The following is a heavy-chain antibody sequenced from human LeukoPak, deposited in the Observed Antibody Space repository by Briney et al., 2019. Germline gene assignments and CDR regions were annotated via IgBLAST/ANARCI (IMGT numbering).Heavy chain of an antibody. V-gene: IGHV1-18*01. J-gene: IGHJ4*02. Sequence: ASVKVSCKASGYTFTSYGISWVRQAPGQGLEWMGWISGYTGNTNYAQKFRGWVTMTRDTSISTAYMELSRLRSDDTAVYYCARGERYSGYDCWGQGTLVTVSS. CDR2: ISGYTGNT. D-gene: IGHD5-12*01. CDR3: ARGERYSGYDC. CDR1: GYTFTSYG.